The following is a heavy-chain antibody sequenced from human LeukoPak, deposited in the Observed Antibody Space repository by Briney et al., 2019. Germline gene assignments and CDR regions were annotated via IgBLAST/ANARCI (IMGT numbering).Heavy chain of an antibody. CDR2: IYYSGST. J-gene: IGHJ5*02. V-gene: IGHV4-39*01. CDR1: GGSISSSSYY. CDR3: ARSGYSYGNRFNWFDP. D-gene: IGHD5-18*01. Sequence: SETLSLTCTVSGGSISSSSYYWGWIRQPPGKGLEWIGSIYYSGSTYYNPSLKSRVTISVDTSKNQFSLKLSSVTAADTAVYYCARSGYSYGNRFNWFDPWGQGTLVTVSS.